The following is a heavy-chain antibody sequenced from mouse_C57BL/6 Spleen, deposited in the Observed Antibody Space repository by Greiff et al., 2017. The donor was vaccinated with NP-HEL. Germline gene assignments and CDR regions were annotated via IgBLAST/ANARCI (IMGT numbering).Heavy chain of an antibody. CDR3: ARSGFITTVEDFDY. D-gene: IGHD1-1*01. V-gene: IGHV1-80*01. CDR2: IYPGDGDT. Sequence: VKLQESGAELVKPGASVKISCKASGYAFSSYWMNWVKQRPGKGLEWIGQIYPGDGDTNYNGKFKGKATLTADKSSSTAYMQLSSLTSEDSAVYFCARSGFITTVEDFDYWGQGTTLTVSS. J-gene: IGHJ2*01. CDR1: GYAFSSYW.